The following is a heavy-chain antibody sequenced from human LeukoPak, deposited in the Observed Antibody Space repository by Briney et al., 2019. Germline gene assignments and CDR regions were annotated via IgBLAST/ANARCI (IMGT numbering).Heavy chain of an antibody. CDR3: ARGPSPDY. CDR1: GFTFRSYW. V-gene: IGHV4-34*01. J-gene: IGHJ4*02. CDR2: INHSGST. Sequence: GSLRLSCATSGFTFRSYWMSWVRQPPGKGLEWIGEINHSGSTNYNPSLKSRVTISVDTSKNQFSLKLSSVTAADTAVYYCARGPSPDYWGQGTLVTVSS.